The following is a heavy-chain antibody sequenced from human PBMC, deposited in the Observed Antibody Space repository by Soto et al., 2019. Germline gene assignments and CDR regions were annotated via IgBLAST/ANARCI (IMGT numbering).Heavy chain of an antibody. D-gene: IGHD1-26*01. CDR3: ARDLVLGANLGYHYYGMDL. CDR2: ISAGDGKT. V-gene: IGHV1-3*01. CDR1: GYTFPKYT. J-gene: IGHJ6*02. Sequence: DAVKVSCKASGYTFPKYTMHWVRQAPGQRLEWLGWISAGDGKTKYSPRLQGRVTITRDTSANTAYMELSSLTSDDTGVYCCARDLVLGANLGYHYYGMDLWGQGTTVPVSS.